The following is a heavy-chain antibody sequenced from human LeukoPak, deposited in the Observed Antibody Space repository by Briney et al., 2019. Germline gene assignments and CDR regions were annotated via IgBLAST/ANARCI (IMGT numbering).Heavy chain of an antibody. CDR2: INHSGST. CDR3: ARFSSSWGY. Sequence: PSETLSLTCAVYGGSFSGYYWSWIRQPPGKGLEWIGEINHSGSTNYNPSLKSRVTISVDTSKNQFSLKLSSVTAADTAVYYCARFSSSWGYRGQGTLVTVSS. J-gene: IGHJ4*02. V-gene: IGHV4-34*01. CDR1: GGSFSGYY. D-gene: IGHD6-13*01.